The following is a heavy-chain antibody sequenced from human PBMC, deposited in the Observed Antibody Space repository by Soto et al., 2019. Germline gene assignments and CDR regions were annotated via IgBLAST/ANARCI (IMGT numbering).Heavy chain of an antibody. CDR1: GGTFSSYA. Sequence: SVKVSCKASGGTFSSYAISWVRQAPGQGLEWMGGIIPIFGTANYAQKFQGRVTITADESTSTAYMELSSLRSEDTAVYYCASIAIFDYGMDVWGQGTTVTVSS. V-gene: IGHV1-69*13. CDR2: IIPIFGTA. J-gene: IGHJ6*02. CDR3: ASIAIFDYGMDV. D-gene: IGHD3-3*01.